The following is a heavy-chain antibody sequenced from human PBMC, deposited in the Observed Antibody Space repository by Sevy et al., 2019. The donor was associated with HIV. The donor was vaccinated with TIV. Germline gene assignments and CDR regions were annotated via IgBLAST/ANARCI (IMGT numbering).Heavy chain of an antibody. Sequence: GGSLRLSCAASGFTFSSYAMSWVRQAPGKGLEWVSAISGSGGSTYYADSVKGRFTISRDNSKNTLYLQMNSLRAEDTAVYYCAKDRGGKYSSSASDFDYWGQGTLVTVSS. J-gene: IGHJ4*02. CDR3: AKDRGGKYSSSASDFDY. CDR2: ISGSGGST. V-gene: IGHV3-23*01. CDR1: GFTFSSYA. D-gene: IGHD6-6*01.